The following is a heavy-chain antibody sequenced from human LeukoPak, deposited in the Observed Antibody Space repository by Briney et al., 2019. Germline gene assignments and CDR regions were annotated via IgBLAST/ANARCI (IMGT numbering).Heavy chain of an antibody. CDR2: INAGNGNT. D-gene: IGHD4-17*01. CDR1: GYTFTSYA. Sequence: ASVKVSCKASGYTFTSYAMHWVRQAPGQRLKWMGWINAGNGNTKYSQKFQGRVTITRDTSASTAYMELSSLRSEDTAVYYCARVGHYGDYYFDYWGQGTLVTVSS. V-gene: IGHV1-3*01. J-gene: IGHJ4*02. CDR3: ARVGHYGDYYFDY.